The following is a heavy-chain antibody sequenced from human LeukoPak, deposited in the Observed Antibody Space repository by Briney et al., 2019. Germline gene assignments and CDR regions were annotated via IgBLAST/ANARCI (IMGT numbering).Heavy chain of an antibody. J-gene: IGHJ4*02. Sequence: GASVKVSCKASGYTFTGYYMRWVRQAPGQGLEWMGWINPNSGGTNYAQKFQGRVTMTRDTSISTAYMELSRLRSDDTAVYYCAREHSSSGPPGYWGQGTLVTVSS. CDR3: AREHSSSGPPGY. V-gene: IGHV1-2*02. CDR2: INPNSGGT. D-gene: IGHD3-22*01. CDR1: GYTFTGYY.